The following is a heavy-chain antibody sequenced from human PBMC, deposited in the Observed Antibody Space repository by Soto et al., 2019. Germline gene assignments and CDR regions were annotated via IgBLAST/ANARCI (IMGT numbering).Heavy chain of an antibody. CDR1: GFTFSNYT. CDR2: IXXXXXDX. Sequence: GGSPRLSSAASGFTFSNYTMHWVRQAPGKGLXXVXXIXXXXXDXXXADAGKGRFTISRDNSKNALYLQMDSLRAEDTAVYYCAGRSGSSDYWGRGPLVTVSS. CDR3: AGRSGSSDY. V-gene: IGHV3-30*04. J-gene: IGHJ4*02. D-gene: IGHD3-10*01.